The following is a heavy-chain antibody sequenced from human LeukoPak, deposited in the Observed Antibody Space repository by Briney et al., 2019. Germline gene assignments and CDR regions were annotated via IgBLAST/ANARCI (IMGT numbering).Heavy chain of an antibody. V-gene: IGHV4-59*01. CDR3: ARDVSRVRGIKSYYFDY. D-gene: IGHD3-10*01. CDR1: GVSITSSY. CDR2: IYHTGSL. Sequence: SSETLSLTCTVSGVSITSSYWSWIRQPPGKGLECIGYIYHTGSLNYNPSLKSRATLSLDTSENHLSLRLSSVTAADTAVYYCARDVSRVRGIKSYYFDYWGQGTLVTVSS. J-gene: IGHJ4*02.